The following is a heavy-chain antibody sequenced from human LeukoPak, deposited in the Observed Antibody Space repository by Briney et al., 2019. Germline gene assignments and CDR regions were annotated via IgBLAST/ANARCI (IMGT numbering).Heavy chain of an antibody. CDR2: IYHSGST. CDR3: TRPYYYYMDV. CDR1: GYSISSGFY. J-gene: IGHJ6*03. Sequence: TASETLSLTCTVSGYSISSGFYWGWVRQSPEKGLEWIGEIYHSGSTNYNPSLKSRLTISVDKSKNQFSLNLSSVTAADTAVYYCTRPYYYYMDVWGTGTTVTVSS. V-gene: IGHV4-38-2*02.